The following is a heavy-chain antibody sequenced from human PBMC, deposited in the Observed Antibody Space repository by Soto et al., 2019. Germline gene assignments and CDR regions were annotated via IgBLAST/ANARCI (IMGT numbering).Heavy chain of an antibody. CDR1: GGSISSGGYY. J-gene: IGHJ5*02. CDR3: ARGYYGSGSSYNWFDP. D-gene: IGHD3-10*01. CDR2: IYYSGST. V-gene: IGHV4-31*03. Sequence: PSETLSLTRTVSGGSISSGGYYWSWIRQHPGKGLEWIGYIYYSGSTYYNPSLKSRVTISVDTSKNQFSLKLSSVTAAETAVYYCARGYYGSGSSYNWFDPWGQGTLVTVSS.